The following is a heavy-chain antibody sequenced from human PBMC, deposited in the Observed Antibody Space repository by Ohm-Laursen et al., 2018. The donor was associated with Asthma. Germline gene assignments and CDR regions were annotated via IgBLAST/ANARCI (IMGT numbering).Heavy chain of an antibody. Sequence: ASVKVSCKASGYTFTGYYMHWVRQAPGQGLEWMGWISAYNGNTNYAQKLQGRVTMTTDTSTSTAYMELRSLRSDDTAVYYCARDLRMVQGAPGYWGQGTLVTVSS. CDR3: ARDLRMVQGAPGY. CDR2: ISAYNGNT. CDR1: GYTFTGYY. V-gene: IGHV1-18*04. D-gene: IGHD3-10*01. J-gene: IGHJ4*02.